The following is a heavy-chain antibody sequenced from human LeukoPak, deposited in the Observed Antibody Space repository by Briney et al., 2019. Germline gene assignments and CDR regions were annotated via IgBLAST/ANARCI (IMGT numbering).Heavy chain of an antibody. Sequence: GGSLRRSCAASGFTFSSYGMHWVRQAPGKGLDWVAFIRYDGTNNYYADSGKGRFTISTANTKNTLYLQMNSLRPEDTAVYYCAKGAPMVPFEYWGQGTLVTVSS. V-gene: IGHV3-30*02. CDR1: GFTFSSYG. CDR2: IRYDGTNN. J-gene: IGHJ4*02. CDR3: AKGAPMVPFEY. D-gene: IGHD4/OR15-4a*01.